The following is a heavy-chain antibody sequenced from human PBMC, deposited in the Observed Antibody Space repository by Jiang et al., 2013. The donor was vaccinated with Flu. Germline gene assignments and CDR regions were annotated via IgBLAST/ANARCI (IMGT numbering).Heavy chain of an antibody. CDR3: ARMDYYYDSSGYSHFDY. J-gene: IGHJ4*02. CDR2: ISAYNGNT. Sequence: GAEVKKPGASVKVSCKASGYTFTSYGISWVRQAPGQGLEWMGWISAYNGNTNYAQKLQGRVTMTTDTSTSTAYMELRSLRSDDTAVYYCARMDYYYDSSGYSHFDYWGQGTLVTVSS. CDR1: GYTFTSYG. D-gene: IGHD3-22*01. V-gene: IGHV1-18*04.